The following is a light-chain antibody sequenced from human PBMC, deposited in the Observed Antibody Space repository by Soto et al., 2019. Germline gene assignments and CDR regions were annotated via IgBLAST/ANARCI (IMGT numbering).Light chain of an antibody. CDR3: QQRNNWPLIT. CDR1: QSVSSY. Sequence: EIVLTQSPATLSLSPGERATLSCRASQSVSSYLAWYQQKPCQAPRLLIYDASNRATGIPARFSGSGSGTDFTLTISSREPEDFAVYYCQQRNNWPLITLGQGTRLEIK. CDR2: DAS. V-gene: IGKV3-11*01. J-gene: IGKJ5*01.